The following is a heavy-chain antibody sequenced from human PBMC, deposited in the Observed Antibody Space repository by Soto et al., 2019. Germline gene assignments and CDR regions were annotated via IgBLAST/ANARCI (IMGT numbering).Heavy chain of an antibody. CDR1: GGSISSGDYY. CDR3: ARERPDGSRLDP. D-gene: IGHD6-13*01. Sequence: QVQLQESGPGLVKPSQTLSLTCTVSGGSISSGDYYWSWIRQPPGKGLEWIGYIYYSGSTYYNPSLKSRVXTXVXXSTNPFSLKLSSVTAADTAVYYCARERPDGSRLDPWGQGTLVTVSS. J-gene: IGHJ5*02. V-gene: IGHV4-30-4*01. CDR2: IYYSGST.